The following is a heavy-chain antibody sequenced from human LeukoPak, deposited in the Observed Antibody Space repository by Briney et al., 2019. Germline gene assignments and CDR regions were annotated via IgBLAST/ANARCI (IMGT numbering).Heavy chain of an antibody. D-gene: IGHD1-14*01. J-gene: IGHJ4*02. CDR2: IPGSGGDT. CDR3: VKEVTTIGVPVFDY. V-gene: IGHV3-23*01. CDR1: GCTFSNYA. Sequence: PGGSLRLSCAASGCTFSNYAMSWVRQAPGKGLEWVSGIPGSGGDTYYPDSVRGRFTISRDNSKNMLYLQMDYLRGEDTAVYYCVKEVTTIGVPVFDYWGQGTLVTVSS.